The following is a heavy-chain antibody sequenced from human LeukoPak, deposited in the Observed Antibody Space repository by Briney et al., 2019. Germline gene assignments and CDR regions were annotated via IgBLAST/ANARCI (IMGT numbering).Heavy chain of an antibody. CDR1: GFTFSSYG. D-gene: IGHD3-10*01. J-gene: IGHJ6*03. V-gene: IGHV3-23*01. CDR2: ISGSGGST. Sequence: GGSLRLSCAASGFTFSSYGMSWVRQAPGKGLEGVSAISGSGGSTYYAGSVKGRFTISRDNSKNTLYLQMNSLRAEDTAVYYCANVRQLVYGSGSYYNVGYYMDVWGKGTTVTISS. CDR3: ANVRQLVYGSGSYYNVGYYMDV.